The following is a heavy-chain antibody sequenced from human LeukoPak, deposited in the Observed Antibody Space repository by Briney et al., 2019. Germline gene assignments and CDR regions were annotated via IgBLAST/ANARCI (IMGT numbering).Heavy chain of an antibody. CDR1: GFTFSTYD. CDR3: AKAAGYCSGGSCLDY. J-gene: IGHJ4*02. Sequence: GGSLRLSCAASGFTFSTYDMSWVRQAPGKGLEWVSSISGSGGSTYYADSVKGRFTISRDNAKNTLYLQMNGLRAEDTAVYYCAKAAGYCSGGSCLDYWGQGSLVTVSS. CDR2: ISGSGGST. D-gene: IGHD2-15*01. V-gene: IGHV3-23*01.